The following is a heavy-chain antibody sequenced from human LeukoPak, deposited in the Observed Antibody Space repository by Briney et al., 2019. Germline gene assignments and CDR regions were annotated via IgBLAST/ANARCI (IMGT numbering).Heavy chain of an antibody. CDR2: ISYDGSNK. Sequence: GGSLRLSCAASGFTFSSYGMHWVRQAPGKGLEWVAVISYDGSNKYYADSVKGRFTISRDNSKNTLYLQMNSLRAEDTAVYYCAKDRFDILTGYYINDWGQGTLVTVSS. J-gene: IGHJ4*02. V-gene: IGHV3-30*18. D-gene: IGHD3-9*01. CDR3: AKDRFDILTGYYIND. CDR1: GFTFSSYG.